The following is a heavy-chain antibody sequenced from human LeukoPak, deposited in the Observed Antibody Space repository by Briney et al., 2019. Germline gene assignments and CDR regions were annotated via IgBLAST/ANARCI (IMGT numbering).Heavy chain of an antibody. J-gene: IGHJ6*02. CDR3: ARDGYYDGTGYYPYYYYGMDL. Sequence: GGSLRLSCAASGFMFSYYGMHWVRQAPGKGLEWVAIISSDGKMKYYADSVKGRFTIFRDNSENTLSLQLHSLRVEDTAIYYCARDGYYDGTGYYPYYYYGMDLWGQGTTVTVSS. CDR1: GFMFSYYG. CDR2: ISSDGKMK. V-gene: IGHV3-30*03. D-gene: IGHD3-22*01.